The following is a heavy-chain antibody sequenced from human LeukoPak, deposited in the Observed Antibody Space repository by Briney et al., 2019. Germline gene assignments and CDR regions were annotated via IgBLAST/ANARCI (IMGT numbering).Heavy chain of an antibody. J-gene: IGHJ4*02. CDR1: GFIFGNYA. V-gene: IGHV3-23*01. D-gene: IGHD2-2*01. CDR3: AKEGGYCSSSSCSDYFDY. Sequence: GGSLRLSCAASGFIFGNYAMSWVRQAPGKGLEWVSTISGSGGSTYYADSVKGRFTISRDNSKDTLYLQVNSLRAEDTAIYYCAKEGGYCSSSSCSDYFDYWGQGSLVTVSS. CDR2: ISGSGGST.